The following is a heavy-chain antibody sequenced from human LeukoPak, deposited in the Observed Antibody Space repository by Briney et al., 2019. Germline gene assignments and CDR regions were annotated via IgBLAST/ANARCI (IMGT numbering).Heavy chain of an antibody. CDR3: ARSMVRIDY. Sequence: GGSLRLSCAASGFTFSSYAMRWDRQAPGKGLEWVSSISGSGDSTYYADSVKGRFTISRDNSKNTLYLQMNSLRAEDTAVYYCARSMVRIDYWGQGTLVTVSS. V-gene: IGHV3-23*01. D-gene: IGHD3-10*01. CDR2: ISGSGDST. J-gene: IGHJ4*02. CDR1: GFTFSSYA.